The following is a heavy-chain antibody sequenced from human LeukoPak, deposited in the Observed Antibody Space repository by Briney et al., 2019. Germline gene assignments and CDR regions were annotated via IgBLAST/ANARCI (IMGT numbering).Heavy chain of an antibody. V-gene: IGHV4-34*01. J-gene: IGHJ1*01. CDR2: INYSGNT. CDR3: ARGGYYDSSGYSAAEYFQH. D-gene: IGHD3-22*01. Sequence: PSETLSLTCAVCGGSFSGFYWSWVRQSPGKGLEWIAEINYSGNTNYNPSLKSRVTILIDTSKNQFSLKLNSLTAADTAMYFCARGGYYDSSGYSAAEYFQHWGQGTLVTVSS. CDR1: GGSFSGFY.